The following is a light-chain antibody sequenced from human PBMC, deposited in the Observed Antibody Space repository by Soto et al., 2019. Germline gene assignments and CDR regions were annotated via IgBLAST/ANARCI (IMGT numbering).Light chain of an antibody. Sequence: DIQMTQSPSSLSASVGDRVTITCRASQSISNYLNWYQHKPGKAPNLLLYAASTLQSGVPSRFSGSRSGTDFTITITHLQPEDFASYYCQQSYSSPPTFGQGTKLEIK. CDR1: QSISNY. J-gene: IGKJ2*01. CDR3: QQSYSSPPT. V-gene: IGKV1-39*01. CDR2: AAS.